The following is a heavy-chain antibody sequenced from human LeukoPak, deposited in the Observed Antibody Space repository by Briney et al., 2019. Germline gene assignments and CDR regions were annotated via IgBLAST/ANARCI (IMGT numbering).Heavy chain of an antibody. CDR2: IIPIFGTA. Sequence: SVKVSCKASGGTFSSYAISWVRQAPGQGLEWMGRIIPIFGTANYAQKFQGRVTITADESTSTAYMELSSLRSEDTAVYYCARSDTYYYDSSGYSPFDYWGQGTLVTVSS. V-gene: IGHV1-69*13. D-gene: IGHD3-22*01. CDR3: ARSDTYYYDSSGYSPFDY. CDR1: GGTFSSYA. J-gene: IGHJ4*02.